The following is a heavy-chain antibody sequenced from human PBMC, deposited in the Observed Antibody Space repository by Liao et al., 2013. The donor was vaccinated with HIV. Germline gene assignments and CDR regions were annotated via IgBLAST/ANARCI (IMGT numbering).Heavy chain of an antibody. J-gene: IGHJ2*01. Sequence: QVQLQQWGAGLLKPSETLSLTCAVYGGSFSGYYWSWIRQSPGKGLEWIGEINHSGSTNYNPSLKSRVTISVDMSKNQFSLKLSSVTAADTAVYYCARGSMWDYCYFDLWGRGTLVTVSS. D-gene: IGHD1-26*01. V-gene: IGHV4-34*01. CDR1: GGSFSGYY. CDR2: INHSGST. CDR3: ARGSMWDYCYFDL.